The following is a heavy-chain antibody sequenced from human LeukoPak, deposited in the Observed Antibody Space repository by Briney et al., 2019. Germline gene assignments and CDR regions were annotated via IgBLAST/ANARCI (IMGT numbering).Heavy chain of an antibody. CDR3: AKPLYSGSYPAAFDI. D-gene: IGHD1-26*01. J-gene: IGHJ3*02. Sequence: GGSLRLSCAASAFTFSSYAMSWVRQAPGKGLEWVSVISGSGGSTFYADSVKGRFTISRDNSKNTLYLQMNSLRAEDTAVYYCAKPLYSGSYPAAFDIWGQGTMVTVSS. CDR1: AFTFSSYA. CDR2: ISGSGGST. V-gene: IGHV3-23*01.